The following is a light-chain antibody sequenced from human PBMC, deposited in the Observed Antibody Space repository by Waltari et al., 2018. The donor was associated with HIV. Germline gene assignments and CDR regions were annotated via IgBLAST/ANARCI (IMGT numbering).Light chain of an antibody. CDR3: VSYAGVRDRWV. CDR2: EVT. V-gene: IGLV2-8*01. Sequence: SALTQPPSASGSPGQSVTISCTGTSSDVGGYNPVSWYQQHPGNAPKRLVFEVTKRPPGVPNRFSGSKSGNTASLTVSGLQAEDEADYYCVSYAGVRDRWVFGGGTKLTVL. J-gene: IGLJ3*02. CDR1: SSDVGGYNP.